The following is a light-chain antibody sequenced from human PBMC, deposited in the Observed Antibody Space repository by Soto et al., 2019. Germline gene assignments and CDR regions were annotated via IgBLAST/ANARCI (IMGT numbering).Light chain of an antibody. J-gene: IGKJ3*01. Sequence: EIVMTQSPATLSASPGERATLSCRASQSVSSNLAWYQQKPGQAPRLLIYGASTRATGIPARFSGSGSGTEFTLTISSLQSEDFAVYYCQQYNNWPRTFGPGTKVDFK. CDR1: QSVSSN. V-gene: IGKV3-15*01. CDR2: GAS. CDR3: QQYNNWPRT.